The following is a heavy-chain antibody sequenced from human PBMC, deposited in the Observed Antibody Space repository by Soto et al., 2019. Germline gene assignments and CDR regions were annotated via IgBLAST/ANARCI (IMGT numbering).Heavy chain of an antibody. CDR3: ATAGLTGTV. CDR2: ISVSGTMR. Sequence: GGSLRLSCAPPGFTFSSYEMNWVRQAPGKGLEWVSYISVSGTMRFYADAVKGRFTISRDNTKKILYLQMNSLRAEDTALYYCATAGLTGTVWGQGTTVTVYS. V-gene: IGHV3-48*03. D-gene: IGHD3-9*01. CDR1: GFTFSSYE. J-gene: IGHJ6*02.